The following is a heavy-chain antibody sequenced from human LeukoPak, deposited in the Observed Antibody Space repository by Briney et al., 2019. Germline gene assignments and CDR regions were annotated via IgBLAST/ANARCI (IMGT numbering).Heavy chain of an antibody. Sequence: ASVKVSCKVSGYTLTELSMHWVRQAPGKGLEWMGGFDPEDGETIYAQKFQGRVTMTEDTSTDTAYMELSSLRSEDTAVYYCARSVGDDSSGHPARWFDPWGQGTLVTVSS. CDR2: FDPEDGET. J-gene: IGHJ5*02. CDR1: GYTLTELS. V-gene: IGHV1-24*01. D-gene: IGHD3-22*01. CDR3: ARSVGDDSSGHPARWFDP.